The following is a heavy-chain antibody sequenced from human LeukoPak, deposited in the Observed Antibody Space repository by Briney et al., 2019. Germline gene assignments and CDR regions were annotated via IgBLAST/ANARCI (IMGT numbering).Heavy chain of an antibody. CDR3: AKQQPYDSSGYSPS. CDR2: ISGSGGST. CDR1: GFTFSSYA. D-gene: IGHD3-22*01. V-gene: IGHV3-23*01. J-gene: IGHJ4*02. Sequence: PGGSLRLSCAASGFTFSSYAMSWVRQALGKGLEWVSAISGSGGSTYYPDSVKGRFTISRDNSKNTLYLQMNSLRAEDTAVYYCAKQQPYDSSGYSPSWGQGTLVTVSS.